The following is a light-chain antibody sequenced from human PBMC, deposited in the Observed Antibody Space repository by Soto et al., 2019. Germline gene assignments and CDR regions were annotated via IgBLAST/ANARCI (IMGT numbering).Light chain of an antibody. Sequence: QSALTQPASVSGSPGQSITISCTGTSSNVGGYNYVSWYQQHPGKATKLMIYDVSNRPSGVSNRFSGSKSGNTASLTISGLQAEDEADYSCSSYTSSSTWVFGGGTKLTVL. V-gene: IGLV2-14*01. CDR1: SSNVGGYNY. CDR2: DVS. J-gene: IGLJ3*02. CDR3: SSYTSSSTWV.